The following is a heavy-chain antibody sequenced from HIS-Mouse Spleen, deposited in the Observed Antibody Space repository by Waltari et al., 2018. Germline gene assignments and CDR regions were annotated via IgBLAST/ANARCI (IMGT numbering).Heavy chain of an antibody. V-gene: IGHV4-39*07. CDR2: IHYSGGT. Sequence: QLQLQESGPGLVKPSETLSLTCTVSGGSISSSSYYWGWLGQPPGKGLGGMGSIHYSGGTYYSPSLRSRVTISVDTSKNQVSLKLSHVTAADTAVYYCAREIPYSSSWYDWYFDLWGRGTLVTVSS. CDR3: AREIPYSSSWYDWYFDL. J-gene: IGHJ2*01. D-gene: IGHD6-13*01. CDR1: GGSISSSSYY.